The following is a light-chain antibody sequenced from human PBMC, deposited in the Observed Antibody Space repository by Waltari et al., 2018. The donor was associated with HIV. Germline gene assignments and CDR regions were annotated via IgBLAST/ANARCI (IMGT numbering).Light chain of an antibody. V-gene: IGKV3-11*01. J-gene: IGKJ4*01. Sequence: EIVLTQSPPILSMSLGETATLSCRASQSVQEFLAWYQRRPGQAPRLVVYDASKRAAGVPARFSGSGFGTDFTLTISGLEPEDVALYYCQHRTTWPPTFGGGTRVEIE. CDR3: QHRTTWPPT. CDR1: QSVQEF. CDR2: DAS.